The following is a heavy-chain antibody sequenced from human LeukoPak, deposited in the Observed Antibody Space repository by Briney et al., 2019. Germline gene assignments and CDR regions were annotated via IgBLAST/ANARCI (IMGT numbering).Heavy chain of an antibody. CDR3: ARDRYCSGGSCYHWFDP. Sequence: PSETLSLTCTVSGGSISSYYWSWIRQPPGKGLEWIGYIYYSGSTNHNPSLKSRVTISVDTSKNQFSLKLSSVTAADTAVYYCARDRYCSGGSCYHWFDPWGQGTLVTVSS. J-gene: IGHJ5*02. V-gene: IGHV4-59*01. CDR1: GGSISSYY. D-gene: IGHD2-15*01. CDR2: IYYSGST.